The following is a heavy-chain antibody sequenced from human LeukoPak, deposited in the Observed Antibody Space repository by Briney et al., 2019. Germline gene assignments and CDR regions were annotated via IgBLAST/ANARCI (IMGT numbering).Heavy chain of an antibody. Sequence: PSETLSLTCTVSGGSINSYYWSWIRQPPGKGLERIGHISYTGSTNYNPSLKSRVIISVDTSKNQFSLRLSTVTAADTAVYYCARVKMTSVVDWGQGTLVTVSS. J-gene: IGHJ4*02. D-gene: IGHD4-23*01. V-gene: IGHV4-59*01. CDR2: ISYTGST. CDR3: ARVKMTSVVD. CDR1: GGSINSYY.